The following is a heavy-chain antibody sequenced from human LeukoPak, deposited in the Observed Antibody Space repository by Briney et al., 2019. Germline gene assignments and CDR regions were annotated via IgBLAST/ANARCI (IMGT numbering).Heavy chain of an antibody. CDR2: IYHSGST. V-gene: IGHV4-38-2*02. CDR1: GYSISSGYY. Sequence: SETLSLTCTVSGYSISSGYYWGWIRQPPGKGLEWIGSIYHSGSTYYNPSLKSRVTISVDTSKNQFSLKLSSVTAADTAVYYCANRFIVGATSAFDIWGQGTMVTVSS. CDR3: ANRFIVGATSAFDI. D-gene: IGHD1-26*01. J-gene: IGHJ3*02.